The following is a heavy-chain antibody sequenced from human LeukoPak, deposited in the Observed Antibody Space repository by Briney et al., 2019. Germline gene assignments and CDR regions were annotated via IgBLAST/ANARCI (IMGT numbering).Heavy chain of an antibody. J-gene: IGHJ6*03. CDR3: ARDQRSGYSGYDYYYYYYMDV. CDR1: GYSIRSGDY. Sequence: SETLSLTCTVSGYSIRSGDYWGWIRQPPGKGLEWIGNIYHSGSAYYNPSLKSRVTISVDTSKNQFSLRMSSVTAADTAVYYCARDQRSGYSGYDYYYYYYMDVWGKGTTVTVSS. V-gene: IGHV4-38-2*02. CDR2: IYHSGSA. D-gene: IGHD5-12*01.